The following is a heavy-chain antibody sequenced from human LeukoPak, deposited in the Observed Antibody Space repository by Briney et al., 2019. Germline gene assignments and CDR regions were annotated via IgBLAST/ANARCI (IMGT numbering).Heavy chain of an antibody. Sequence: SETLSLTCAGYGGSFSGYYWSWIRQPPGKGLEWIGEINHSGSTNYNPSLKSRVTISVDTSKNQFSLKLSSVTAADTAVYYCAHYGGNHDAFDIWGQGTMVTVSS. J-gene: IGHJ3*02. CDR2: INHSGST. CDR1: GGSFSGYY. V-gene: IGHV4-34*01. D-gene: IGHD4-23*01. CDR3: AHYGGNHDAFDI.